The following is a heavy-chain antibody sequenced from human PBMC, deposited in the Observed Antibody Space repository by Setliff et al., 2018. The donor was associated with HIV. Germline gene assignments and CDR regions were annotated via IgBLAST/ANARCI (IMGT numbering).Heavy chain of an antibody. D-gene: IGHD2-21*02. CDR3: ARGQGCGGGCHYAFEM. CDR1: GVSISSDFY. J-gene: IGHJ3*02. V-gene: IGHV4-38-2*02. CDR2: IYHSGKT. Sequence: SETLSLTCTVSGVSISSDFYWGWIRQPPGKGLEWLVSIYHSGKTYYMPSLQSRVTISVDMSKNQFSLNLNSVTAADTAVYYCARGQGCGGGCHYAFEMWGQGTMVTVSS.